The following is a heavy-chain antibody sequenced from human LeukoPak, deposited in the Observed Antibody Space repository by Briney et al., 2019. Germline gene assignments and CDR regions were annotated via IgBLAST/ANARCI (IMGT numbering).Heavy chain of an antibody. D-gene: IGHD3-3*01. CDR2: FSGSGGST. CDR1: GFTFSSYA. V-gene: IGHV3-23*01. J-gene: IGHJ4*02. CDR3: ARHDPNPYYDFWSGPTGY. Sequence: GGSLRLSCAASGFTFSSYAMSWVRQAPGKGLEWVSAFSGSGGSTYYADSVKGRFTISRDNSKNTLYLQMNSLRAEDTAVYYCARHDPNPYYDFWSGPTGYWGQGTLVTVSS.